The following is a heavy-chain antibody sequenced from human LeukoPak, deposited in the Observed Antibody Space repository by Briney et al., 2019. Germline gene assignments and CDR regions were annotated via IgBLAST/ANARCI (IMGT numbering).Heavy chain of an antibody. J-gene: IGHJ4*02. D-gene: IGHD5-12*01. Sequence: ASVKVSCKASGSTFTNYYIHWVRQAPGQGLAWMGLINPSGGFTNYAQNFQGRVTMTKDTSTRTVYMDLSSLRSEDTAVYYCAAGGYSGFDPFAHWGQGTLVTVSS. CDR2: INPSGGFT. CDR1: GSTFTNYY. CDR3: AAGGYSGFDPFAH. V-gene: IGHV1-46*03.